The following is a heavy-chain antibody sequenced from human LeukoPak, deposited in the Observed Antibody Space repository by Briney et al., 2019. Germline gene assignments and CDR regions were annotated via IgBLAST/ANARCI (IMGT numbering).Heavy chain of an antibody. J-gene: IGHJ4*02. Sequence: GGSLRLSCAASGFTFDDYAMHWVRQAPGKGLEWVSGISWNSGSIGYADSVKGRFTISRDNAKNSLYLQMNSLRAEDTALYYCARDFGTIAVAGSSGYWGQGTLVTVSS. CDR1: GFTFDDYA. CDR2: ISWNSGSI. D-gene: IGHD6-19*01. V-gene: IGHV3-9*01. CDR3: ARDFGTIAVAGSSGY.